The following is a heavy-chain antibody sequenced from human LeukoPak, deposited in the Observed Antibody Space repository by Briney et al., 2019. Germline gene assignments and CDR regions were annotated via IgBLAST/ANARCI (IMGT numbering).Heavy chain of an antibody. V-gene: IGHV4-4*07. CDR3: AMEKAVVTPYYYYYYMDV. CDR2: IYTSGST. Sequence: SETLSLTCTVSGGSISSYYWSWIRQPAGKGLEWIGRIYTSGSTNYNPSLKSRVTMSVDTSKNQFSLKLSSVTAADTAVYYCAMEKAVVTPYYYYYYMDVWGKGTTVTISS. J-gene: IGHJ6*03. D-gene: IGHD4-23*01. CDR1: GGSISSYY.